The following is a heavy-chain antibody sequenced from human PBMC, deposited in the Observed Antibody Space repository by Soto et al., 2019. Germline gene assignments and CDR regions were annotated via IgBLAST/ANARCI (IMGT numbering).Heavy chain of an antibody. J-gene: IGHJ4*02. D-gene: IGHD2-15*01. CDR2: IYYSGSA. V-gene: IGHV4-59*11. CDR3: AGAKDCSGGSCYTH. CDR1: GGCISGHY. Sequence: SETLSLTCSVTGGCISGHYWSWIRQPPGKGLEWVGYIYYSGSANYNPSLESRVTISVDTSKNQFSLKLSSVTAADTAVYYCAGAKDCSGGSCYTHWGQGTLVTVSS.